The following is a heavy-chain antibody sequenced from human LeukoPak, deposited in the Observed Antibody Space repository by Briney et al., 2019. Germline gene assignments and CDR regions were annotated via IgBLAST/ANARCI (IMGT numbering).Heavy chain of an antibody. J-gene: IGHJ4*02. D-gene: IGHD5-24*01. Sequence: PGRSLRLSCSASGFTFNTYAMHWVRQAPGKGLQYVSAISRDGANTYYADSVKDRFTISRDNSKNTLYLQMGGLRPEDMAVYYCARDLGRDNYNPPDYWGQGTLVTVSS. CDR3: ARDLGRDNYNPPDY. V-gene: IGHV3-64*02. CDR1: GFTFNTYA. CDR2: ISRDGANT.